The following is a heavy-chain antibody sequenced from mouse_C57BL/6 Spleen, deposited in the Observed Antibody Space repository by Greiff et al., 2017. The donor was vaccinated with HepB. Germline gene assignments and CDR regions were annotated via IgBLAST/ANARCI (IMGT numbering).Heavy chain of an antibody. CDR3: ARFYGSQGYFDY. V-gene: IGHV5-17*01. Sequence: EVHLVESGGGLVKPGGSLKLSCAASGFTFSDYGMHWVRQAPEKGLEWVAYISSGSSTIYYADTVKGRFTISRDNAKNTLFLQMTSLRSEDTAMYYCARFYGSQGYFDYWGQGTTLTVSS. J-gene: IGHJ2*01. CDR2: ISSGSSTI. D-gene: IGHD2-2*01. CDR1: GFTFSDYG.